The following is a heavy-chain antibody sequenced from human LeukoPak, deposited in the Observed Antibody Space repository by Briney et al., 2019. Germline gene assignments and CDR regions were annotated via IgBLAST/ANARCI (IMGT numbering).Heavy chain of an antibody. D-gene: IGHD2-15*01. CDR1: GGSISSGSYY. J-gene: IGHJ5*02. CDR3: ARHTPYCSGGSCLKFDP. Sequence: PSQTLSLTCTVSGGSISSGSYYWSWIRQPAGKGLEWIGRIYTSGSTNYNPSLKSRVTISVDTSKNQFSLKLSSVTAADTAVYYCARHTPYCSGGSCLKFDPWGQGTLVTVSS. CDR2: IYTSGST. V-gene: IGHV4-61*02.